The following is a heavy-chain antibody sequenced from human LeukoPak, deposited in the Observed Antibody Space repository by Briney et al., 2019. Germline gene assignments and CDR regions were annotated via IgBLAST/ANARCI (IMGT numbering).Heavy chain of an antibody. Sequence: GGSLRLSCAASGCTVSRNYMSWVRQAPGKGLEWVSVIYSGGSTYYADSVKGRFTISRDNSKNTLYLQMNSLRAEDTAVYYCARGTRMTPFDYWGQGALVTVSS. CDR3: ARGTRMTPFDY. CDR2: IYSGGST. V-gene: IGHV3-53*01. D-gene: IGHD1-14*01. J-gene: IGHJ4*02. CDR1: GCTVSRNY.